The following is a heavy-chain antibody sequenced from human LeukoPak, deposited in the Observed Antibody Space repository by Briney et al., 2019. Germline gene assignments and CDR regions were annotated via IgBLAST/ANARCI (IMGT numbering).Heavy chain of an antibody. CDR1: GGSVSSYY. D-gene: IGHD1-26*01. CDR3: ARVRLSGTYLDAFDI. J-gene: IGHJ3*02. Sequence: PSETLSLTCTVAGGSVSSYYWSWIRQPPGKGLEWIGYIYYSGSTNYNPSLKSRVTISVDTSKNQFSLKLNSITTADTAVYYCARVRLSGTYLDAFDIWGQGTMVTVSS. CDR2: IYYSGST. V-gene: IGHV4-59*02.